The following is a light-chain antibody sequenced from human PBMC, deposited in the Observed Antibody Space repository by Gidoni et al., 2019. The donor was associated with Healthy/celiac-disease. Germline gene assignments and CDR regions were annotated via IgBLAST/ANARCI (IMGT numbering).Light chain of an antibody. CDR1: QSVSSSY. V-gene: IGKV3D-20*01. CDR2: DAS. Sequence: EIVLTQSPATLSLSPGERATLSCGASQSVSSSYLAWYQQKPGLEPRLLIYDASSRATGIPDRFSGSGSGTDFTLTISRLEPEDFAVYYCQQYGSSLITFGQGTRLEIK. CDR3: QQYGSSLIT. J-gene: IGKJ5*01.